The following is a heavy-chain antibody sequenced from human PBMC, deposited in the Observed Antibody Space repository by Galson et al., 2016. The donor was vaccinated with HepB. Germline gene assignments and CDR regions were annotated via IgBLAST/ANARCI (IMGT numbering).Heavy chain of an antibody. CDR2: INHSGIT. CDR3: AGGAMAFFEY. CDR1: GGSISGYY. Sequence: ETLSLTCTVSGGSISGYYWSWIRQPPGKGLEWIGEINHSGITNYNPSLKSRVSISVDTSKNQFSLKLTSVTAADTAVYYCAGGAMAFFEYWGQGTLVTVSS. V-gene: IGHV4-34*01. J-gene: IGHJ4*02. D-gene: IGHD5-18*01.